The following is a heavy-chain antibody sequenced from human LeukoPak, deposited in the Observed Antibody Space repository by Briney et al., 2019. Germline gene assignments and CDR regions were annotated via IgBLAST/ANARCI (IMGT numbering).Heavy chain of an antibody. CDR1: GGSITSSSYY. V-gene: IGHV4-39*07. D-gene: IGHD5-18*01. CDR3: ARGLGYGYSYGYVWFDY. Sequence: PSETLSLTCTVSGGSITSSSYYWGWIRQPPGKGLEWIGSIYYSGSTYYSPSLKSRVTISVDTSKNQFSLKLSSVTAADTAVYYCARGLGYGYSYGYVWFDYWGQGTLVTVSS. J-gene: IGHJ4*02. CDR2: IYYSGST.